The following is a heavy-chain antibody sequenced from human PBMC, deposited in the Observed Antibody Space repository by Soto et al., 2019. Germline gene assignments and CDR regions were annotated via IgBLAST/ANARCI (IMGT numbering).Heavy chain of an antibody. J-gene: IGHJ5*02. CDR2: FDPEDGET. CDR1: GYTLTELS. D-gene: IGHD6-6*01. Sequence: QVQLVQSGAEVKKPGASVKVSCKVSGYTLTELSMHWVRQAPGKGLEWMGGFDPEDGETIYAQKFQGRVTTTEDTSTDTAYMELSSLRSEDTAVYYCATLAVIAARLHLGRGGNWFDPWGQGTLVTVSS. V-gene: IGHV1-24*01. CDR3: ATLAVIAARLHLGRGGNWFDP.